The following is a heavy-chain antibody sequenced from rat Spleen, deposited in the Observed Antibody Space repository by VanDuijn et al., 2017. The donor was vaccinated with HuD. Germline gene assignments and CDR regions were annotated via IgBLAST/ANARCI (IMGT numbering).Heavy chain of an antibody. J-gene: IGHJ3*01. Sequence: EVQLVESGGGLVQPGRSLKLSCAASGFTFSSYWMYWIRQAPTKGLEWVASITSSGGTTYYRDSVKGRFTVSRENAKSTLYLQMDSLRSEDTATYFCAREDYYDGGFYYGWFAYWGQGTLVTVSS. V-gene: IGHV5-19*01. CDR1: GFTFSSYW. D-gene: IGHD1-12*02. CDR2: ITSSGGTT. CDR3: AREDYYDGGFYYGWFAY.